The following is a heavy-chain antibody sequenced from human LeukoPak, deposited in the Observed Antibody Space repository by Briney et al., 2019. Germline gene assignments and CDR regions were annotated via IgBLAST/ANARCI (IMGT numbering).Heavy chain of an antibody. CDR1: GGSISSYY. Sequence: SETLSLTCTVSGGSISSYYWSWIRQPAGKGLEWIGRIYTSGSTNYNPSLKSRVTISVDTSKKQFSLKLSSVTAADTAVYYCARGGVIWTFDYWGQGTLVTVSS. D-gene: IGHD3-10*01. CDR3: ARGGVIWTFDY. J-gene: IGHJ4*02. V-gene: IGHV4-4*07. CDR2: IYTSGST.